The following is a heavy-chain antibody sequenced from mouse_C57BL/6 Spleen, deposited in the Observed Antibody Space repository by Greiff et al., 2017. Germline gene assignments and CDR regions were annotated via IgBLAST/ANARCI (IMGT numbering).Heavy chain of an antibody. Sequence: VQLKQSGAELVKPGASVKLSCKASGFTINAYYMPWVKQRPEQGLEWIGRIDPEDGETKYAPKFQGKATITADTSSNTAYLQLSSLTSEDTAVYYCARGFYDGYPEDWGPGTTLSASS. CDR1: GFTINAYY. V-gene: IGHV14-2*02. CDR2: IDPEDGET. D-gene: IGHD2-3*01. J-gene: IGHJ2*01. CDR3: ARGFYDGYPED.